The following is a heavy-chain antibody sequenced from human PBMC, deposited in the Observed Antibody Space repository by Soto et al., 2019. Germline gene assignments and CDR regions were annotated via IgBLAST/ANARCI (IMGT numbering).Heavy chain of an antibody. CDR2: IYYSGST. Sequence: SETLSLTCTVSGGSISSYYWSWIRQPPGKGLEWIGYIYYSGSTNYNPSLKSRVTISVDTSKNQFSLKLSSVTAADTAVYYCAREGGGYGGNLHGIDYRGQGTLVTVSS. V-gene: IGHV4-59*01. D-gene: IGHD4-17*01. CDR1: GGSISSYY. J-gene: IGHJ4*02. CDR3: AREGGGYGGNLHGIDY.